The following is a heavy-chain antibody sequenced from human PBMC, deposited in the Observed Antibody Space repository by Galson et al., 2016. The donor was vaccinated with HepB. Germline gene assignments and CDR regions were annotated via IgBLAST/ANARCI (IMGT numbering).Heavy chain of an antibody. Sequence: SVKVSCKASGYTFTSYAMNWVRQAPGQGLEWMGWIHTNTGKSTIAPGFTGRSVFSLDTSVSTAYLQITGLQPDDTAVYYCARAIVGSTYLDNWGQGTLLTVSS. CDR3: ARAIVGSTYLDN. V-gene: IGHV7-4-1*02. CDR1: GYTFTSYA. D-gene: IGHD1-26*01. J-gene: IGHJ1*01. CDR2: IHTNTGKS.